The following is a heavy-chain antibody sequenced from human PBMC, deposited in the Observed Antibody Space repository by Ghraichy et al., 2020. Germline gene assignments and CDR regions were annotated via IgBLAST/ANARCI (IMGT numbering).Heavy chain of an antibody. CDR3: ASRYCSVTSCFNSGYDYFDY. V-gene: IGHV3-7*01. D-gene: IGHD2-2*01. J-gene: IGHJ4*02. CDR2: IKPDGSEK. CDR1: GHTFSSYW. Sequence: GGSLRLSCAASGHTFSSYWMTWVRQAPGKGLEWVANIKPDGSEKYYVDSVKGRFTISRDNAKNSLYLQMNSLRAEDTAVYYCASRYCSVTSCFNSGYDYFDYWGQGTLVTVSS.